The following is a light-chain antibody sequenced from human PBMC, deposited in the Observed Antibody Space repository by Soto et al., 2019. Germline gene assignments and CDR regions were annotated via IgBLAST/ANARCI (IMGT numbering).Light chain of an antibody. CDR3: QQYGSSPQT. CDR1: QSVRSSS. V-gene: IGKV3-20*01. J-gene: IGKJ1*01. CDR2: GAS. Sequence: PGDRATLSCRASQSVRSSSLAWYQQKPGQAPRLLIYGASSRATGIPDRFSGSGSGTDFTLTISRLEPEDFAVYYCQQYGSSPQTFGQGTKVEIK.